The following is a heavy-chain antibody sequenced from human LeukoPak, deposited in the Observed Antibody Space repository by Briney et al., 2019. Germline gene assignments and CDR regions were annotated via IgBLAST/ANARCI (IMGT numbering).Heavy chain of an antibody. D-gene: IGHD3-9*01. CDR2: ISPDGSST. Sequence: GGSLRPSCGASGFTFSAYWMHWVRQAPGKGLVWVSRISPDGSSTGYADSVRGRFTISRDNAKNTLYLQMNSLRAEDTAVYYCTKDFDAATGYWGGGTLVTVSS. J-gene: IGHJ4*02. CDR1: GFTFSAYW. V-gene: IGHV3-74*01. CDR3: TKDFDAATGY.